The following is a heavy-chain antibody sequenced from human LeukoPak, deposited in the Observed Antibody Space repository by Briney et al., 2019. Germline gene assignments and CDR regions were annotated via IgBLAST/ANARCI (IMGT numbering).Heavy chain of an antibody. J-gene: IGHJ4*02. V-gene: IGHV3-23*01. Sequence: GGSLRLSCAASGFSFSIYSMNWVRQAPGKGLEWVSTISGRTDDPYYADSVKGRLTTSRDNSKNTMYLQINNVRAEDTAVYYCAKDPLGYGGHYFDNWGQGTRVTVSS. CDR2: ISGRTDDP. CDR1: GFSFSIYS. D-gene: IGHD4-23*01. CDR3: AKDPLGYGGHYFDN.